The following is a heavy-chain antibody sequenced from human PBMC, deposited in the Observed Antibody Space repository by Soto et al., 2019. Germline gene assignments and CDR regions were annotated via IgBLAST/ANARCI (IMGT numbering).Heavy chain of an antibody. D-gene: IGHD6-6*01. CDR1: GYTFTSYG. J-gene: IGHJ6*02. CDR2: INPSGDSP. CDR3: ARESSSGYYGMDV. Sequence: ASVKVSCKASGYTFTSYGISWVRQAPGQGPEWMGVINPSGDSPTYAQKFQGRVTMTRDTSTSTVHMELSSLRFEDTAVYYCARESSSGYYGMDVWGQGTTVTVSS. V-gene: IGHV1-46*01.